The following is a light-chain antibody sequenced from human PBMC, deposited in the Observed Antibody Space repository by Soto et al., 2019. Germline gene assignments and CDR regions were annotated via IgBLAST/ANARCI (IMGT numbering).Light chain of an antibody. J-gene: IGKJ1*01. CDR3: QQYHSTPQT. CDR2: WAS. CDR1: QSVLYSSNNKNY. V-gene: IGKV4-1*01. Sequence: DIVMTQSPDSLAVSLGERATINCKSSQSVLYSSNNKNYLAWYQQKPGQPPKLLIYWASTRESGVPDRFSGSGSGTDFTLTISSLQAEDVAVYYCQQYHSTPQTFGQGTKVEIK.